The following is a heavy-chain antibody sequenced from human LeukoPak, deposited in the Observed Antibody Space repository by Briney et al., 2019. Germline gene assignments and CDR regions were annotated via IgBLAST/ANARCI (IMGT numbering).Heavy chain of an antibody. CDR3: TTDRRDTMTPYAFDI. J-gene: IGHJ3*02. CDR1: GFTFSSYW. V-gene: IGHV3-15*01. CDR2: IKSKTDGGTT. D-gene: IGHD3-22*01. Sequence: PGGSLRLSCAASGFTFSSYWMSWVRQAPGKGLEWVGRIKSKTDGGTTDYAAPVKGRFTISRDDSKNTLYLQMNSLKTEDTAVYYCTTDRRDTMTPYAFDIWGQGTMVTVSS.